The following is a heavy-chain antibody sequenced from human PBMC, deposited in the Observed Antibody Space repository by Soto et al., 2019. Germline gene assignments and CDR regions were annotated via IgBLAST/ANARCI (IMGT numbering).Heavy chain of an antibody. D-gene: IGHD3-9*01. J-gene: IGHJ4*02. CDR3: AKSHRHFDWLLYAPEDY. CDR2: ISGSGGST. V-gene: IGHV3-23*01. Sequence: GGSLRLSCAASGFTFSSYAMSWVRQAPGKGLEWVSAISGSGGSTYYADSVKGRFTISRDNSKNTLYLQMNSLRAEDTAVYYCAKSHRHFDWLLYAPEDYWGQGTLVTVSS. CDR1: GFTFSSYA.